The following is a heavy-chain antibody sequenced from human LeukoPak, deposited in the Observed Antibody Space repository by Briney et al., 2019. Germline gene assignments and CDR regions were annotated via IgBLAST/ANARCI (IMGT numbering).Heavy chain of an antibody. CDR3: ASQKAIYSPGWFDP. CDR1: GGSINNNY. J-gene: IGHJ5*02. D-gene: IGHD2-15*01. V-gene: IGHV4-59*08. CDR2: ISYSGST. Sequence: PSETLSLTCTVSGGSINNNYWSWIRQPPGKGLEWIGYISYSGSTNYNPSLKSRVTISVDTSKNQFSLKVSSVTAADTAVYYCASQKAIYSPGWFDPWGQGTLVTVSS.